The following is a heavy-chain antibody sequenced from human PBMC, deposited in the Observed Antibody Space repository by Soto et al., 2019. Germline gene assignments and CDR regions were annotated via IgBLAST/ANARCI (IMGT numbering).Heavy chain of an antibody. D-gene: IGHD3-3*02. J-gene: IGHJ5*02. CDR3: ASPKIAFYNWFDP. CDR1: RGSTSINSSY. Sequence: SATQSLTCAPSRGSTSINSSYWVWIRQPPGKGLEWIGSIYYSGSTYYNPSLKSRVTISVDTSKNQFSLKLSSVTAADTAVYYCASPKIAFYNWFDPWGQGTLVS. V-gene: IGHV4-39*01. CDR2: IYYSGST.